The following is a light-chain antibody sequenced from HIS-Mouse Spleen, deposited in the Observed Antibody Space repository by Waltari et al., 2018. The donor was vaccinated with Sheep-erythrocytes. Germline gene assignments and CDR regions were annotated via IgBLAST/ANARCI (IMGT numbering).Light chain of an antibody. CDR1: SSDVGCYNL. Sequence: QSALTQPASVSGSPGQSITIPFPGTSSDVGCYNLCSWYQHTPGKAPKLMIYDVSKRPSGVPDRFSGSKSGNTASLTISGLQAEDEADYYCCSYAGSYNHVFATGTKVTVL. CDR2: DVS. CDR3: CSYAGSYNHV. V-gene: IGLV2-11*01. J-gene: IGLJ1*01.